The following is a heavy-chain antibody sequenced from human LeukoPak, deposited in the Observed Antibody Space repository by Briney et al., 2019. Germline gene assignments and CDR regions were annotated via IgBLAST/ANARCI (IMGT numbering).Heavy chain of an antibody. CDR1: GFTFSSYA. V-gene: IGHV3-23*01. Sequence: QPGGSLRLSCAASGFTFSSYAMNWVRQAPGEGLQWVSTISGSDGDGTTYYADSVKGRFTISRDNSKNTLYLQMNSLRAEDTAVYYCAASSGWARYFDYWGQGTLVTVSS. D-gene: IGHD6-19*01. CDR2: ISGSDGDGTT. J-gene: IGHJ4*02. CDR3: AASSGWARYFDY.